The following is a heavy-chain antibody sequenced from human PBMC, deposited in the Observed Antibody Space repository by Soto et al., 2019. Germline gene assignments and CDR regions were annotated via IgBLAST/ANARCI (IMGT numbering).Heavy chain of an antibody. V-gene: IGHV1-46*01. CDR2: INPSNGST. CDR1: GYTFTSYY. D-gene: IGHD6-6*01. J-gene: IGHJ6*03. CDR3: ARGREEYFDYYYMDV. Sequence: GASVKVSCKASGYTFTSYYMHWVRQAPGQGLEWMGRINPSNGSTSYAQKFQGRVTMTTDTSTSTAYMELRSLRSDDTAVYYCARGREEYFDYYYMDVWGKGTTVTVSS.